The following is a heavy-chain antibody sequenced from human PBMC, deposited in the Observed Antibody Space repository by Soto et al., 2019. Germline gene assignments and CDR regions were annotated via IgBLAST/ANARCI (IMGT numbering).Heavy chain of an antibody. CDR1: GFTFSSYS. J-gene: IGHJ4*02. D-gene: IGHD3-10*01. Sequence: GGSLSLSCAASGFTFSSYSMNWVRQAPGKGLEWVSAISGSGGTTYSADSVRGRFTISRDNSKNTLYLQMSSLRSEDTAVYYCARDMLDYYGSGSHGRGFDYWGQGTLVTVSS. CDR3: ARDMLDYYGSGSHGRGFDY. CDR2: ISGSGGTT. V-gene: IGHV3-23*01.